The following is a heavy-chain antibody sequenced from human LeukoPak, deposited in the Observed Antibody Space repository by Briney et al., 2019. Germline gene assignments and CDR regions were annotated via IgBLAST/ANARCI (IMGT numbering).Heavy chain of an antibody. CDR1: GFTFSSYG. J-gene: IGHJ4*02. Sequence: GGFLRLSCAASGFTFSSYGMHWIRQAPGKGLEWVAFIRYDGSNKYYADSVKGRFTISRDNSKNTLYLQMNSLRAEDTAVYYRARAQDTYNSLYFDYWGQGALVTVPS. D-gene: IGHD5-24*01. CDR2: IRYDGSNK. V-gene: IGHV3-30*02. CDR3: ARAQDTYNSLYFDY.